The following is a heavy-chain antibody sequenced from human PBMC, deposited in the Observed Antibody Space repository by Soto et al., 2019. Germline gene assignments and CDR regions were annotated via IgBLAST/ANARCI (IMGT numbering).Heavy chain of an antibody. D-gene: IGHD2-2*01. CDR1: GITFSSYA. V-gene: IGHV3-23*01. CDR2: ISGSGSNT. J-gene: IGHJ4*02. CDR3: AKPNLDCSSTSCYDY. Sequence: PGGSLRLSCTASGITFSSYAMSWVRQAPGKGLEWVSVISGSGSNTYYGDSVKGRFTISRDNSKNTLYLQMNSLRTEDTALYYCAKPNLDCSSTSCYDYWGQGTLVTAPQ.